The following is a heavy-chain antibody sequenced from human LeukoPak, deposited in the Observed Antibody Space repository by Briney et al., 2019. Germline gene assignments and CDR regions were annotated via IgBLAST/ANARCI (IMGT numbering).Heavy chain of an antibody. CDR1: GFTFSSYW. V-gene: IGHV3-74*01. J-gene: IGHJ6*02. D-gene: IGHD2-2*01. Sequence: PGGSLRLSCAASGFTFSSYWMHWVRQAPGKGLVWVSRINSDGSSTSYADSVKGRFTISRDNAKNTLYLQMNSLRAEDTAVYYCARELPAARSRYYYYYGMDVWGQGTTVTVSS. CDR2: INSDGSST. CDR3: ARELPAARSRYYYYYGMDV.